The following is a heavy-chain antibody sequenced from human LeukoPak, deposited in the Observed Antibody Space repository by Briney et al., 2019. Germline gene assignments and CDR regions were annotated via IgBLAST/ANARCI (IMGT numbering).Heavy chain of an antibody. CDR3: ARGTYSGYDYGY. CDR1: GGSISSYY. J-gene: IGHJ4*02. Sequence: SETLSLTCTVSGGSISSYYWSWIRQPPGKGLEWIGYICYSGSTNYNPSLKSRVTISVDTSKNQFSLKLSSVTAADTAVYYCARGTYSGYDYGYWGQGTLVTVSS. CDR2: ICYSGST. V-gene: IGHV4-59*01. D-gene: IGHD5-12*01.